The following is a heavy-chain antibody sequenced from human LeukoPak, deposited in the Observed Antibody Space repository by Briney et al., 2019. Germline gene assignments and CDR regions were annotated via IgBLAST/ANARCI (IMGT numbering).Heavy chain of an antibody. D-gene: IGHD2-15*01. J-gene: IGHJ4*02. Sequence: GASVKVSCKASGYIFTSYAMNWVRQAPGQGLEWMGWINTNTGNPTYAQGFTGRFVFSLDTSVNTAYLQISSLKAEDTAVYYCAISENSLGYCSGGSCYSGRDYWGQGTLVTVSS. V-gene: IGHV7-4-1*02. CDR2: INTNTGNP. CDR3: AISENSLGYCSGGSCYSGRDY. CDR1: GYIFTSYA.